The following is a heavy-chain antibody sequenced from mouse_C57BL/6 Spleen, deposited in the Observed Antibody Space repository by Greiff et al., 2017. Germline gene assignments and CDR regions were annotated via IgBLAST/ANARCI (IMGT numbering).Heavy chain of an antibody. CDR2: IHPSDSDT. Sequence: QVQLQQPGAELVKPGASVKVSCKASGYTFTSYWMHWVKQRPGQGLEWIGRIHPSDSDTNYNQKFKGKATLTADKSSSTAYMELRSLTSEDSAVYFCARRAQGDYFDYWGQGTTLTVSS. CDR1: GYTFTSYW. D-gene: IGHD3-2*02. J-gene: IGHJ2*01. V-gene: IGHV1-74*01. CDR3: ARRAQGDYFDY.